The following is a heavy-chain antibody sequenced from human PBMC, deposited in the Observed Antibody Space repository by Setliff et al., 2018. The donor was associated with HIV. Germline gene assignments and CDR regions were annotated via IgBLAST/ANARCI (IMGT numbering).Heavy chain of an antibody. Sequence: NPSETLSLTCTVSGGSISSSNYYWGWIRQPPGKGLEYIGSMHYSGSTYYNPSLKSRVTISVDTSKNQFSLKLSSVTAADTAVYYCARTWWLRSNWFDPWGQGTLVTVSS. CDR1: GGSISSSNYY. V-gene: IGHV4-39*01. J-gene: IGHJ5*02. D-gene: IGHD5-12*01. CDR2: MHYSGST. CDR3: ARTWWLRSNWFDP.